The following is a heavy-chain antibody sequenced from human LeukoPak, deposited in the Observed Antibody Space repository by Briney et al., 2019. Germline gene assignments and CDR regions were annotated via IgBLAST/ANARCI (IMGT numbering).Heavy chain of an antibody. J-gene: IGHJ5*02. CDR1: GGSISSYY. CDR3: ARQSLYSSSWHANNWFDP. CDR2: IYYSGSS. Sequence: PSETLSLTCTVSGGSISSYYWSWIRQPPGKGLEWIENIYYSGSSYYNPSLKSRATISVDTSKNQFSLKLSSVTAADTAEYYCARQSLYSSSWHANNWFDPWGQGTPVTVSS. V-gene: IGHV4-39*01. D-gene: IGHD6-13*01.